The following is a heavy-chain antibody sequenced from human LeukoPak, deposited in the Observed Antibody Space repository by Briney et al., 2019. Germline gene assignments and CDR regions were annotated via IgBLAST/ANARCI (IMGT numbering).Heavy chain of an antibody. J-gene: IGHJ4*02. Sequence: SETLSLTCTVSGGSISSYYWSWIRQPPGKGLEWIGSVYYSGSTYYNPSLKSRVTISLDTSKNQYSVKLSSMTAADTAVYYCVGSGGGTFDYWGQGTLVTVSS. CDR1: GGSISSYY. CDR2: VYYSGST. D-gene: IGHD3-10*01. V-gene: IGHV4-39*07. CDR3: VGSGGGTFDY.